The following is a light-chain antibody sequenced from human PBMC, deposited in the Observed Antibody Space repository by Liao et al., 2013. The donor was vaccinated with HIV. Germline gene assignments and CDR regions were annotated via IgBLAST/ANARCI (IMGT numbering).Light chain of an antibody. CDR2: YDS. J-gene: IGLJ2*01. CDR1: NVGSTS. V-gene: IGLV3-21*01. Sequence: SYVLTQPPSVSVAPGKTAGISCGGNNVGSTSVHWYQQKPGQAPVLVIYYDSDRPSGIPERFSGSNSGNTATLTISRVEAGDEADYYCQVWDTTSDHPVVFGRGTKLTVL. CDR3: QVWDTTSDHPVV.